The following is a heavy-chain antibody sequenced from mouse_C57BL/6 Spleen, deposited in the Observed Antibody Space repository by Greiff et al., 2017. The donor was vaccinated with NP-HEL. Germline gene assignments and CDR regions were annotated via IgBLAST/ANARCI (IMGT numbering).Heavy chain of an antibody. V-gene: IGHV8-12*01. D-gene: IGHD1-1*01. CDR2: IYWDDDK. CDR1: GFSLSTSGMG. J-gene: IGHJ4*01. Sequence: ESGPGILQSSQTLSLTCSFSGFSLSTSGMGVSWIRQPSGKGLEWLAHIYWDDDKRYNPSLKSRLTISKDTSRNQVFLKITSVDTADTATYYCARRGIITTVVADAMDYWGQGTSVTVSS. CDR3: ARRGIITTVVADAMDY.